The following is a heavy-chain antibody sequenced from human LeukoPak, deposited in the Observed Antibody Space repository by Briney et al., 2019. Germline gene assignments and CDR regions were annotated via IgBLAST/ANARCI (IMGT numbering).Heavy chain of an antibody. CDR1: GFTFSSSG. CDR3: VRLLAYNSGGEAFDH. J-gene: IGHJ4*02. D-gene: IGHD1-20*01. Sequence: PGGSLRLSCAASGFTFSSSGMHWVRQAPGKGLEWVAFIRYDGTNKYYADSVKGRFTISRDNSSKNTLYLQMNSLKTEDTAVYYCVRLLAYNSGGEAFDHWGQGTLVTVSS. CDR2: IRYDGTNK. V-gene: IGHV3-30*02.